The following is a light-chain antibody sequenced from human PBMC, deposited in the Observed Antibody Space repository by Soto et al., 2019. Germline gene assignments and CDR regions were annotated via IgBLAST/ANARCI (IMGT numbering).Light chain of an antibody. CDR2: GNS. CDR3: QSYDSSLSVLYF. V-gene: IGLV1-40*01. Sequence: QSVLTQPPSVSGAPGQRVTISCTGSSSNIGAGYDVHWYQQLPGTAPKLLIYGNSNRPSGVPDRFSGSKSGTSASLAITGLQAEDEADYYGQSYDSSLSVLYFFGTGTKLTVL. J-gene: IGLJ1*01. CDR1: SSNIGAGYD.